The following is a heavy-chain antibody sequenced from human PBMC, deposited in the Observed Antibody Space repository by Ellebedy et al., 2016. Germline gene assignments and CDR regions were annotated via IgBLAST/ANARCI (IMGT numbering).Heavy chain of an antibody. D-gene: IGHD3-10*01. J-gene: IGHJ4*02. Sequence: GGSLRLSCAASGFTFSSYGMHWVRQAPGKGLEWVAVISYDGSNKYYADSVKGRFTISRDNSKNTLYLQMNSLRAEDTAVYYCAKGSDYYGSGNYVDYWGQGTLVTVSS. CDR1: GFTFSSYG. CDR2: ISYDGSNK. CDR3: AKGSDYYGSGNYVDY. V-gene: IGHV3-30*18.